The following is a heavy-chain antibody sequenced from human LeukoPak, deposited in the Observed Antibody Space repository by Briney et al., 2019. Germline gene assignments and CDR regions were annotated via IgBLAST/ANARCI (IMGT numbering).Heavy chain of an antibody. J-gene: IGHJ4*02. Sequence: GGSLRLSCAASGFTFSSYEMNWVRQAPGKGLEWVSYISSSGSTIYYADSLKGRFTISRDNAKNSLYLQMNSLRAEDTAVYYCACQLQEGFDYWGQGTLVTVSS. D-gene: IGHD2-2*01. CDR2: ISSSGSTI. CDR1: GFTFSSYE. V-gene: IGHV3-48*03. CDR3: ACQLQEGFDY.